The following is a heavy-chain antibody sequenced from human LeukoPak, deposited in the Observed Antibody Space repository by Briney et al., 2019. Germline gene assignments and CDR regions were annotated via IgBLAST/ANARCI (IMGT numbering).Heavy chain of an antibody. CDR1: GGSISSYY. V-gene: IGHV4-59*08. CDR3: ARQAVVVVGAFDI. D-gene: IGHD2-2*01. Sequence: PSETLSLTCTVSGGSISSYYWSWIRQPPGKGLEWIGYIYYSGGTNYNPSLKSRVTISVDTSKNQFSLKLSSVTAADTAVYYCARQAVVVVGAFDIWGQGTMVTVSS. J-gene: IGHJ3*02. CDR2: IYYSGGT.